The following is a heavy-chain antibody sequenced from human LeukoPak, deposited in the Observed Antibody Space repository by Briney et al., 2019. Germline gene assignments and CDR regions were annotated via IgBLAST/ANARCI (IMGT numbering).Heavy chain of an antibody. D-gene: IGHD6-19*01. J-gene: IGHJ4*02. V-gene: IGHV3-7*01. CDR3: ARVVSVAVDFDY. CDR1: GFSFSNHG. CDR2: IKQDGSEK. Sequence: GGSLRLSCAASGFSFSNHGMNWVRQAPGKGLEWVANIKQDGSEKYYVDSVKGRFTISRDNAKNSLYLQMNSLRAEDTAVYYCARVVSVAVDFDYWGQGTLVTVSS.